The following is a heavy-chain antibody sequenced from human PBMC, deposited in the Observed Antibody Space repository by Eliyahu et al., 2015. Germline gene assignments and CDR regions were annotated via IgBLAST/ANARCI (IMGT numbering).Heavy chain of an antibody. Sequence: EVQLLESGGGXVQPXGSLRLSCAASGFXFSNAFMCWVRQAPGKGLEWVSTISENGVSTFYADSVRGRFTISRDNSKNTLFLQINSLRAEDTAAYYCAHKTGMDYWGQGTLVTVXS. CDR1: GFXFSNAF. V-gene: IGHV3-23*01. J-gene: IGHJ4*02. CDR2: ISENGVST. CDR3: AHKTGMDY.